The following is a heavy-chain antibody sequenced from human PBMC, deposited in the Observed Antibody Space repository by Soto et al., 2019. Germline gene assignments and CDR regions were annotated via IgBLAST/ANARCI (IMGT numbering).Heavy chain of an antibody. J-gene: IGHJ6*02. V-gene: IGHV4-30-4*01. CDR3: ARRTTVVGLYYYGMEG. CDR1: GGSISSGDYY. D-gene: IGHD4-17*01. CDR2: IYYGGST. Sequence: PSETLSLTCTVSGGSISSGDYYWSWIRQPPGKGLEWIGYIYYGGSTYYNPSLKSRVTISVDTSKNQFSLKLSSVTAADTAVYYCARRTTVVGLYYYGMEGWGQGTTVTVSS.